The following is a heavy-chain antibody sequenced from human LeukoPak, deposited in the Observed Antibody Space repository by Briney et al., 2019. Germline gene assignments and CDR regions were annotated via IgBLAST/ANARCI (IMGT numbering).Heavy chain of an antibody. CDR1: GGSISSGDYY. V-gene: IGHV4-30-4*08. D-gene: IGHD2-2*01. CDR2: IYYSGST. CDR3: ARTHSDCCSTSCYSVANYYFDY. J-gene: IGHJ4*02. Sequence: SQTLSLTCTVSGGSISSGDYYWSWIRQPPGKGLEWIGYIYYSGSTYYNPSLKSRVTISVDTSKNQFSLKLSSVTAADTAVYYCARTHSDCCSTSCYSVANYYFDYWGQGTLVTVSS.